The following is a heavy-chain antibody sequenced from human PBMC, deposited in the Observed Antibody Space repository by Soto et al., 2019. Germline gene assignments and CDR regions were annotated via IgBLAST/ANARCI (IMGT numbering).Heavy chain of an antibody. CDR1: GCTFSSYA. Sequence: ASVKVSCKASGCTFSSYAISWVRHAPGQGLEWMGGIIPIFGTANYAQKFQGRVTITADESTSTAYMELSSLRSEDTAVYYCARGSKGVGSSWFQTYYYYGMDVWGQGTTVTVSS. CDR2: IIPIFGTA. CDR3: ARGSKGVGSSWFQTYYYYGMDV. D-gene: IGHD6-13*01. V-gene: IGHV1-69*13. J-gene: IGHJ6*02.